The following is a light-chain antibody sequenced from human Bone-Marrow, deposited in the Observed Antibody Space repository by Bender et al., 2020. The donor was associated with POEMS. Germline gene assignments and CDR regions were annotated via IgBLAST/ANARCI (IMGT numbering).Light chain of an antibody. CDR2: NTS. CDR3: ALYLGSGLWV. CDR1: SASVSSNYY. J-gene: IGLJ3*02. Sequence: QTVVTQEPSFSVSPGGTATLTCGLNSASVSSNYYPSWYQQTPGQATRTLIQNTSTRSSGVPDRFSGSILGNKAALTITGAQADDESDYFCALYLGSGLWVFGGGTKLTVL. V-gene: IGLV8-61*01.